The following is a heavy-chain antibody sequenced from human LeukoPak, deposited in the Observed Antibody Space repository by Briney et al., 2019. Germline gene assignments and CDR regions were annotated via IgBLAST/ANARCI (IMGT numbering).Heavy chain of an antibody. CDR3: ARWAGTCTIASCYTPLDY. V-gene: IGHV1-69*01. Sequence: GSSVKVSCKAPGGTFSNYGFSWGRQAPEQGLGWRVGIVPVFGTVSYAQKFQDRVTITADDFTTTAYMELSSLRSEDTAVYYCARWAGTCTIASCYTPLDYWGQGTLVTVST. CDR1: GGTFSNYG. D-gene: IGHD2-2*02. CDR2: IVPVFGTV. J-gene: IGHJ4*02.